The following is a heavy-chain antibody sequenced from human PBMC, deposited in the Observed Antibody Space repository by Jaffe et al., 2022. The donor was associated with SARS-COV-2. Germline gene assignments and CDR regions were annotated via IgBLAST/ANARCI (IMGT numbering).Heavy chain of an antibody. Sequence: EVQLVESGGGLVQPGGSLKLSCAASGFTFSGSAMHWVRQASGKGLEWVGRIRSKANSYATAYAASVKGRFTISRDDSKNTAYLQMNSLKTEDTAVYYCTRQVYCSGGSCYFDYYMDVWGKGTTVTVSS. V-gene: IGHV3-73*02. CDR2: IRSKANSYAT. J-gene: IGHJ6*03. D-gene: IGHD2-15*01. CDR3: TRQVYCSGGSCYFDYYMDV. CDR1: GFTFSGSA.